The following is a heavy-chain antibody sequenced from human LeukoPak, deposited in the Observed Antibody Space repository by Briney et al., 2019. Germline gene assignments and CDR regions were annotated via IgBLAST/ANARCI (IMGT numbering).Heavy chain of an antibody. CDR3: ARVSMVRGVISWFDP. CDR2: INPSGGST. D-gene: IGHD3-10*01. V-gene: IGHV1-46*01. Sequence: ASVKVSCKASGYTFTSYYMHWVRQAPGQGLEWMGIINPSGGSTSYAQKFQGRVTITRDTSASTAYMELSSLRSEDTAVYYCARVSMVRGVISWFDPWGQGTQVTVSS. J-gene: IGHJ5*02. CDR1: GYTFTSYY.